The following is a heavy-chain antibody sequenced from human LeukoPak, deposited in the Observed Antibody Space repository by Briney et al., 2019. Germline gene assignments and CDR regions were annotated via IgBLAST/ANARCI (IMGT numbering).Heavy chain of an antibody. CDR3: AKDYNYDSSGPAPVDY. V-gene: IGHV3-30*18. Sequence: GGSLRLSCAASGFTFSSYGMHWVRQAPGKGLEWVAVISYDGSNKYYADSVKGRFTISKDNSKNTLYLQMNSLRAEDTAVYYCAKDYNYDSSGPAPVDYWGQGTLVTVSS. CDR2: ISYDGSNK. D-gene: IGHD3-22*01. CDR1: GFTFSSYG. J-gene: IGHJ4*02.